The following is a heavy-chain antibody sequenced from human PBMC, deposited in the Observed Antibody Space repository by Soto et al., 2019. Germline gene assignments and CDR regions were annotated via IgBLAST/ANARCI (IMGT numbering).Heavy chain of an antibody. D-gene: IGHD6-13*01. CDR3: ARDIGYPRGSFDS. CDR2: IYYSWNT. CDR1: GRSGSEGRCY. V-gene: IGHV4-61*03. J-gene: IGHJ4*02. Sequence: LSVTSVLPGRSGSEGRCYWRWFRQPAGKGLEWIGYIYYSWNTNHSPSLKSRVTISVDTSNNHFSLKLSTGTAADTAVYYCARDIGYPRGSFDSWGQGTQVTVSA.